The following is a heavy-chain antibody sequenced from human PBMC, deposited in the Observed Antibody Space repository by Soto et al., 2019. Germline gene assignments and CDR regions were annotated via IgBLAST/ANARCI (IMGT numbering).Heavy chain of an antibody. CDR2: ISCCGGST. D-gene: IGHD6-19*01. CDR3: AKADGEQWLLPHLDK. V-gene: IGHV3-23*01. Sequence: GGSLRLSCVASGFNFKKFAMSWVRQAPGEGLEWVSGISCCGGSTAYADSVKGRFSIARDDSTNTLSLQMNNLRVEDTAQYYCAKADGEQWLLPHLDKWGQGTLVTVSS. J-gene: IGHJ4*02. CDR1: GFNFKKFA.